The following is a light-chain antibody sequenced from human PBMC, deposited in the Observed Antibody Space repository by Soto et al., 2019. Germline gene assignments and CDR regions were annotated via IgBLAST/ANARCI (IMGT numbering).Light chain of an antibody. CDR1: QDVGTH. Sequence: EILMTQSPDTLSVSPGERATLSCRASQDVGTHLAWYQQKPGQAPRLLIYGASSRATGIPGRFSGSGSGTEFTLTINSLQSEDFAVYYCQQYNKWPPLTFGGGTKVDIK. J-gene: IGKJ4*01. CDR3: QQYNKWPPLT. CDR2: GAS. V-gene: IGKV3-15*01.